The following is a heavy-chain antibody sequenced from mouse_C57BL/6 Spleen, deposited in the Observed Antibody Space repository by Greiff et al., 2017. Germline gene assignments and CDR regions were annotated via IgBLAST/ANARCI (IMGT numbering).Heavy chain of an antibody. CDR1: GYTFTSYW. Sequence: QVQLKQPGAELVRPGSSVKLSCKASGYTFTSYWMHWVKQRPIQGLEWIGNIDPSDSETHYNQKFKDKATLTVDKSSSTAYMQLSSLTSEDSAVYYCATKYYGSSHWYFEVWGTGTTVTVAS. J-gene: IGHJ1*03. CDR3: ATKYYGSSHWYFEV. V-gene: IGHV1-52*01. CDR2: IDPSDSET. D-gene: IGHD1-1*01.